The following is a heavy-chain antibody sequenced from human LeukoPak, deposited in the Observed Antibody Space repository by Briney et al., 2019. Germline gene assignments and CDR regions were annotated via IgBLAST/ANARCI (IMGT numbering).Heavy chain of an antibody. CDR3: ARGGSSSWNDYYDSSGYYYGLDY. Sequence: SVKVSCKASGSTLSSYTISWVRQAPGQGLEWMGRIIPILGIANYAQKFQGRVTITADKSTSTAYMELSSLRSEDTAVYYCARGGSSSWNDYYDSSGYYYGLDYWGQGTLVTVSS. D-gene: IGHD3-22*01. V-gene: IGHV1-69*02. CDR2: IIPILGIA. CDR1: GSTLSSYT. J-gene: IGHJ4*02.